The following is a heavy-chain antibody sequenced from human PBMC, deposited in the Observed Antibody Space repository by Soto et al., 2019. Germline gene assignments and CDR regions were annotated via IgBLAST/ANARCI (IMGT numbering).Heavy chain of an antibody. D-gene: IGHD6-6*01. CDR1: GGSISNNNW. CDR2: IYHSGAT. CDR3: SGPLIGAPEMFDP. V-gene: IGHV4-4*02. Sequence: PSETLSLTCVVSGGSISNNNWWTWVRQPPGKGLEWIAEIYHSGATNYNPSLRSRVTLSVDKSNNQVSLRLNSVTAADTAVYYCSGPLIGAPEMFDPWGPGTLVTVSS. J-gene: IGHJ5*02.